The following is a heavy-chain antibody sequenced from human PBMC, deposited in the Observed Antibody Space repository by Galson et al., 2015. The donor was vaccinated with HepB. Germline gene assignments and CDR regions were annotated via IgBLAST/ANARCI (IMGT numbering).Heavy chain of an antibody. CDR1: GYTFTNYV. CDR3: ARFSGNYYAFDI. V-gene: IGHV1-3*04. J-gene: IGHJ3*02. Sequence: SVKVSCKASGYTFTNYVIHWLRQAPGQRLEWMAWINTGSGNTKYSQKFQGRVTITGDTSASTAYMDLSSLISEDTAVYYCARFSGNYYAFDIWGQGTMVTVSS. D-gene: IGHD1-26*01. CDR2: INTGSGNT.